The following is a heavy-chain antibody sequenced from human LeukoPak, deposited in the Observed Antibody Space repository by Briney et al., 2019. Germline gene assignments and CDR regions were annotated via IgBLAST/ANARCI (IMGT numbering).Heavy chain of an antibody. V-gene: IGHV3-30*01. D-gene: IGHD1-26*01. CDR3: ARTYSGSSKDY. CDR2: ISYDGSNK. Sequence: GGSLRLSCAASGFTFSSYAMHCVRQAPGKGLEWVAVISYDGSNKYYADSVKGRFTISRDNSKNTLYLQMNSLRAEDTAVYYCARTYSGSSKDYWGQGTLVTVSS. CDR1: GFTFSSYA. J-gene: IGHJ4*02.